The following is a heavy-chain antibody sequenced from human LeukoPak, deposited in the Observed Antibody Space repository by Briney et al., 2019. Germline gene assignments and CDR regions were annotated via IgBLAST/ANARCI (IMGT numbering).Heavy chain of an antibody. CDR2: ISSSGSTI. J-gene: IGHJ5*02. Sequence: GGSLRLSCAASGFTFSDYYMSWIRQAPGKGLEWVSYISSSGSTIYYADSVKGRFTISRDNAKNSLYLQMNSLGAEDTAVYYCARQYYYGSGSPSWFDPWGQGTLVTVSS. CDR3: ARQYYYGSGSPSWFDP. V-gene: IGHV3-11*04. D-gene: IGHD3-10*01. CDR1: GFTFSDYY.